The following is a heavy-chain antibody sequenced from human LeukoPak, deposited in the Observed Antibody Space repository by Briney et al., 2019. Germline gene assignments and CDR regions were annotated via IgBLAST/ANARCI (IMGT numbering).Heavy chain of an antibody. CDR3: ARDRDCSSTSCYFDY. D-gene: IGHD2-2*01. CDR2: ISGDGANT. CDR1: GFTFDDSA. J-gene: IGHJ4*02. Sequence: GGSLRLSCAASGFTFDDSAMHWVRQVPGKGLEWVSLISGDGANTYYVDSVKGRFTISRDNAKNSLYLQMNSLRAEDTAVYYCARDRDCSSTSCYFDYWGQGTLVTVSS. V-gene: IGHV3-43*02.